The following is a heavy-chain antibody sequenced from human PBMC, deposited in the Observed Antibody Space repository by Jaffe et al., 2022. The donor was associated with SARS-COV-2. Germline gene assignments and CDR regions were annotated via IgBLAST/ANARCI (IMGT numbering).Heavy chain of an antibody. V-gene: IGHV1-3*04. J-gene: IGHJ3*02. CDR3: ARGRSWWNDVDDAFDI. CDR1: GYTFTTYT. D-gene: IGHD1-1*01. Sequence: QVQLLQSGAEVKKPGASVKVSCKASGYTFTTYTIHWVRQAPGQRLEWMGWINTGNGNTKYSQKFQGRVTITRDTPANAAYMELSSLRSEDTAVYYCARGRSWWNDVDDAFDIWGQGTMVAVSS. CDR2: INTGNGNT.